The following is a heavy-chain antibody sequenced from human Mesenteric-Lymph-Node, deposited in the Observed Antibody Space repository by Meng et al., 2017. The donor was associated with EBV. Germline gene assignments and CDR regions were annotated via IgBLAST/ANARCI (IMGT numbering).Heavy chain of an antibody. D-gene: IGHD3-9*01. CDR3: ARAGGLTGFPHGAFDL. J-gene: IGHJ4*02. CDR2: IYHRGNN. Sequence: QMQLQESGPGVVEPPGTLSLICAVSGGSISTTNWWSWVRQSPGKGLEWIGEIYHRGNNNYNPSLMSRAAISADTSKNQFSLKLNSVTAADTAVYYCARAGGLTGFPHGAFDLWSPGTLVTVSS. V-gene: IGHV4-4*03. CDR1: GGSISTTNW.